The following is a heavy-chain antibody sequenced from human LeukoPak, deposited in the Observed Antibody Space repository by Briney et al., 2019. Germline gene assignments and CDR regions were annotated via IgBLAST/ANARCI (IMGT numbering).Heavy chain of an antibody. CDR2: ISSSGSTI. D-gene: IGHD3-10*01. CDR1: GFTFSDYY. CDR3: ASPVLLWFGELLFRPMGV. V-gene: IGHV3-11*04. Sequence: GGSLRLSCAASGFTFSDYYMSWIRQAPGKGLEWVSYISSSGSTIYYADSVKGRFTISRDNAKNSLYLQMNSLRAEDTAVYYCASPVLLWFGELLFRPMGVWGKGTTVTVSS. J-gene: IGHJ6*04.